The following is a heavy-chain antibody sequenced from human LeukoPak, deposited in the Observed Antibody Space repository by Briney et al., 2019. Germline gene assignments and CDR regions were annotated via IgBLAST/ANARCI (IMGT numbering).Heavy chain of an antibody. CDR1: GGSLSNYY. CDR2: IYYSGST. V-gene: IGHV4-59*01. Sequence: SETLSLTCTVSGGSLSNYYWTWLRQPPGKGLEWIAYIYYSGSTNYNPSLKSRVTISVDTSKNQFSLKLSSMTAADTAVYYCARATGDRWFDPWGQGTLVTVSS. CDR3: ARATGDRWFDP. J-gene: IGHJ5*02. D-gene: IGHD7-27*01.